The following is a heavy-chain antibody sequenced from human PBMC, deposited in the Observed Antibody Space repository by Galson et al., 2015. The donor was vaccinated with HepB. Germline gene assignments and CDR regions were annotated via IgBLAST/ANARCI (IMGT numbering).Heavy chain of an antibody. Sequence: SVKVSCRAAGYSFSNYGISWVRQAPGQGLEWMGWISVYNGNGNYAQKFQGRLTMTTDTSTSTTYMELRSLRSDDTAVYYCAKDFAPNIGVMDYWGQGTLVTVSS. CDR1: GYSFSNYG. V-gene: IGHV1-18*04. CDR2: ISVYNGNG. J-gene: IGHJ4*02. D-gene: IGHD2-8*01. CDR3: AKDFAPNIGVMDY.